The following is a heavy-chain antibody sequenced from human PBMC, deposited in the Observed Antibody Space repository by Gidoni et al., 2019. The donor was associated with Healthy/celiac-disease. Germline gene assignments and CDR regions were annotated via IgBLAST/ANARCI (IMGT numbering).Heavy chain of an antibody. CDR1: GFTFRSYS. D-gene: IGHD3-9*01. V-gene: IGHV3-21*01. CDR2: ISSSSSYI. J-gene: IGHJ4*02. Sequence: EVQLVESGAGLVKPGGSLRLSCAAPGFTFRSYSMNWVRQAPGKGLEWVSTISSSSSYIYYADSVKGRFTISRDNAKNSLYLQMNSLRAEDTAVYYCTRVSRRHIGFEYYFDYWGQGTLVTVSS. CDR3: TRVSRRHIGFEYYFDY.